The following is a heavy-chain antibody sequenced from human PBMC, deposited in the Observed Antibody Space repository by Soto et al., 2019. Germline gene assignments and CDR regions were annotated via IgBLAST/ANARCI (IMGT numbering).Heavy chain of an antibody. D-gene: IGHD2-21*02. V-gene: IGHV3-11*01. CDR3: ASGYCGGDCYSGGYYGMDV. J-gene: IGHJ6*02. CDR1: GFTFSDYY. CDR2: ISSSGGSI. Sequence: VGSLRLSCAASGFTFSDYYMNWIRRAPGKGLEWVSYISSSGGSIYYADSVKGRFTISRDNAKNSLYLQMNSLRAEDTAEYYCASGYCGGDCYSGGYYGMDVWGQGTTVTVSS.